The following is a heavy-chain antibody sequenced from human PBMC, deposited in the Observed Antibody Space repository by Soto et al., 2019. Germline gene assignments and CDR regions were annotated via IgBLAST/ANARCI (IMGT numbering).Heavy chain of an antibody. CDR2: SNSDGSST. J-gene: IGHJ6*03. CDR3: ARTAAHTPIHHYYYYMDV. V-gene: IGHV3-74*01. Sequence: EVQLVESGGGLVQPGGSLRLSCAASGFTFSSYWMHWVRQAPGKGLVWVSRSNSDGSSTSYADSVKGRFTISRDNAKNTLYLQRNSLRAEDTAVYYCARTAAHTPIHHYYYYMDVWGKGTTVTVSS. CDR1: GFTFSSYW.